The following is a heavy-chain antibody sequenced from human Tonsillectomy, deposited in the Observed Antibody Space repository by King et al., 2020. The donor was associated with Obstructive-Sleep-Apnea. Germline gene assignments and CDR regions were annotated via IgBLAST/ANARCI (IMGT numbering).Heavy chain of an antibody. Sequence: VQLVESGGGLVQPGGSLRLSCAASGFTFSSYWMNWVRQAPGKGLEWVANIKQDGNEKYYVDSVQGRVSISRDNAKNSLYLQMNSLRAEDTAVYYCARSVLYGDYALDYWGQGTLVTVSS. J-gene: IGHJ4*02. CDR3: ARSVLYGDYALDY. CDR1: GFTFSSYW. CDR2: IKQDGNEK. D-gene: IGHD4-17*01. V-gene: IGHV3-7*03.